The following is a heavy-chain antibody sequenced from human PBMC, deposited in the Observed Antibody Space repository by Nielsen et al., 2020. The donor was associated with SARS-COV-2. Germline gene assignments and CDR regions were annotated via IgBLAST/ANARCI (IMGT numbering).Heavy chain of an antibody. CDR2: ISSSGSTI. CDR3: AKVRYDSSGYYLMLNWFDP. D-gene: IGHD3-22*01. V-gene: IGHV3-48*03. J-gene: IGHJ5*02. CDR1: GFTFSSYE. Sequence: GGSLRLSCAASGFTFSSYEMNWVRQAPGKGLEWVSYISSSGSTIYYADSVKGRFTISRDNAKNSLYLQMNSLRAEDTAVYYCAKVRYDSSGYYLMLNWFDPWGQGTLVTVSS.